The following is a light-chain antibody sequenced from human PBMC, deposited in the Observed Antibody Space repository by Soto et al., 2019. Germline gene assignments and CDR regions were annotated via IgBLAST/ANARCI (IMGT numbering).Light chain of an antibody. CDR2: GAF. V-gene: IGKV3-20*01. J-gene: IGKJ1*01. Sequence: EIVLPQSPGTLSLSPGERSTLSCMASESISTNYLAWYQQKPGQAPRLLMYGAFRRATGIPDRFSGSGSGTDFTLTISSLQSEDLAVYHCQQYNRWPQTFGQGTKVDIK. CDR3: QQYNRWPQT. CDR1: ESISTNY.